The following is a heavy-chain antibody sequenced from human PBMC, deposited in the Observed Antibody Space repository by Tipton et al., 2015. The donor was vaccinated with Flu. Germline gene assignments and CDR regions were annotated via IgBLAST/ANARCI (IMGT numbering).Heavy chain of an antibody. J-gene: IGHJ5*02. Sequence: TLSLICNVSGGSISSSSDYWGWIRQPPGKGLEWIGTIYYSGSTYYNPSLWSRVTMSLDTSKIQFSLRLTSVTAADTAVYFCARRDFSNYVSEPKNWFDIWGQGTLVTVSS. D-gene: IGHD4-11*01. CDR2: IYYSGST. V-gene: IGHV4-39*01. CDR1: GGSISSSSDY. CDR3: ARRDFSNYVSEPKNWFDI.